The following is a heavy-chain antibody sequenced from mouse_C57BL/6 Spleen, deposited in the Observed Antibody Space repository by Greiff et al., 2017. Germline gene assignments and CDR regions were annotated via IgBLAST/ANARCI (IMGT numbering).Heavy chain of an antibody. J-gene: IGHJ4*01. CDR1: GFTFSSYG. CDR3: ARGVNYAMDY. Sequence: EVTVVESGGDLVKPGGSLKLSCAASGFTFSSYGMSWVRQTPDKRLEWVATISSGGSYTYYPDSVKGRFTISRDNAKNTLYLQMSSLKSEDTAMYYCARGVNYAMDYWGQGTSVTVSS. V-gene: IGHV5-6*01. CDR2: ISSGGSYT.